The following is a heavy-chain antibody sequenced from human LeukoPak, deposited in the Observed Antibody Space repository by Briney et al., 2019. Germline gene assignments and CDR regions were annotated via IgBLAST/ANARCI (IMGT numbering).Heavy chain of an antibody. CDR2: INGGSGNT. CDR3: TNPRYDSSGYYYVD. CDR1: GYTFTDYT. J-gene: IGHJ4*02. Sequence: ASVKVSCKASGYTFTDYTMHWLRQAPGQRLDWMGWINGGSGNTKYSPEFQGRVTITRDTSASTAYMELSSLRSEDTAVYYCTNPRYDSSGYYYVDWGQGTLVTVSS. V-gene: IGHV1-3*01. D-gene: IGHD3-22*01.